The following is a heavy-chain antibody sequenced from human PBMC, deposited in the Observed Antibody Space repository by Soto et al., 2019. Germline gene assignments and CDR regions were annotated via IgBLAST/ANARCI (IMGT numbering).Heavy chain of an antibody. CDR3: ARSVAAAPFDY. CDR2: ISSSSSTI. V-gene: IGHV3-48*04. Sequence: PGGSLRLSCAASRFTFSSYSMNWVRQAPGKGLEWVSYISSSSSTIFYADSVKGRFTISRDNAKNSLCLQMDSLRAEDTALYYCARSVAAAPFDYWGLGTLVTVSS. CDR1: RFTFSSYS. J-gene: IGHJ4*02. D-gene: IGHD6-19*01.